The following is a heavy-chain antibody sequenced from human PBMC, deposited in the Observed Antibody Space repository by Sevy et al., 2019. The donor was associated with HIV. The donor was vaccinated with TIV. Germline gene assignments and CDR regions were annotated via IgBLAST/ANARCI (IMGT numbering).Heavy chain of an antibody. CDR2: INHSGST. V-gene: IGHV4-34*01. Sequence: SETLSLTCAVYGGSFSGYYWSWIRQPPGKGLEWIGEINHSGSTNYNPSLKSRVTISVDTSKNQFSLKLSSVTAADTAVYYCARGWTRGNQLPYYYYYGMDVWGQGTTVTVSS. CDR1: GGSFSGYY. CDR3: ARGWTRGNQLPYYYYYGMDV. D-gene: IGHD2-2*01. J-gene: IGHJ6*02.